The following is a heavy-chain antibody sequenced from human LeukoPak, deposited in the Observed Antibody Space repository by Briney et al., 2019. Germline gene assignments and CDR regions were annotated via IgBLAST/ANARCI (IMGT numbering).Heavy chain of an antibody. J-gene: IGHJ3*02. V-gene: IGHV1-46*01. CDR1: GYTFTSYY. CDR3: ASQAATDTDAFGI. CDR2: INPSGIST. D-gene: IGHD6-13*01. Sequence: ASVKVSCKASGYTFTSYYMHWVRQAPGQGLEWMGIINPSGISTRYVQKFQGRVTVTRDTSTSTVYMELSSLRSEDTAVYYCASQAATDTDAFGIWGQGTMVTVSP.